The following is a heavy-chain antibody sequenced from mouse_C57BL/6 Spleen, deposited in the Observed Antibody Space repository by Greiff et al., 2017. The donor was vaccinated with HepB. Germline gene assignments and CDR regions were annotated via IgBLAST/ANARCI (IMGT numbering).Heavy chain of an antibody. CDR2: IWSGGST. CDR1: GFSLTSYG. CDR3: ARNYYSNYEGDYYAMDY. D-gene: IGHD2-5*01. Sequence: VQGVESGPGLVQPSQSLSITCTVSGFSLTSYGVHWVRQSPGKGLEWLGVIWSGGSTDYNAAFISRLSISKDNSKSQVFFKMNSLQADDTAIYYCARNYYSNYEGDYYAMDYWGQGTSVTVSS. J-gene: IGHJ4*01. V-gene: IGHV2-2*01.